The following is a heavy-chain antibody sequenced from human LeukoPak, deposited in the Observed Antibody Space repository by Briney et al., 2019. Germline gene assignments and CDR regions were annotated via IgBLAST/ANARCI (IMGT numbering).Heavy chain of an antibody. J-gene: IGHJ6*03. CDR3: VKTGFQHGYYYYYMDV. V-gene: IGHV3-30*02. Sequence: GGSLRLSCAASGFTFSDYGMHWVRQAPGKGLEWLAFIRYDGSDKYYADSVKGRFTISRDISKNTLFLQMNGLRGEDTAVYHCVKTGFQHGYYYYYMDVWGKGNKVTVSS. CDR1: GFTFSDYG. CDR2: IRYDGSDK. D-gene: IGHD1-14*01.